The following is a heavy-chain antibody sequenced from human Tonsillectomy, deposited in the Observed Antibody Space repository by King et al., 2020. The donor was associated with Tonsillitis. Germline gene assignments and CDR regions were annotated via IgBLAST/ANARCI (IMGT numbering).Heavy chain of an antibody. V-gene: IGHV5-51*01. Sequence: VQLVQSGAEVKEPGESLQISCKGSEYSFTSYWIGWVRQMPGKGLEWMGIIYPGDSDTRYSPSFQGQVTISADKSTAYLQWSSLKASDTAMYYCARHREMATINHWYFDLWGRGTLVTVSS. D-gene: IGHD5-24*01. J-gene: IGHJ2*01. CDR1: EYSFTSYW. CDR2: IYPGDSDT. CDR3: ARHREMATINHWYFDL.